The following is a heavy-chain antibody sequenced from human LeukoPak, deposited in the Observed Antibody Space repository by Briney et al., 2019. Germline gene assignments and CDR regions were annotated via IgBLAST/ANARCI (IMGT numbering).Heavy chain of an antibody. D-gene: IGHD3-22*01. CDR2: INPNSGGT. CDR3: ARDYYDSTNWFDP. CDR1: GYTFTGYY. Sequence: ASVKVSCKASGYTFTGYYMHWVRQAPGQGLEWMGWINPNSGGTNYAQKFQGRVTMTRDTSISTAYMELSRLRSDDTAVYYCARDYYDSTNWFDPWGQGTPVTVSS. V-gene: IGHV1-2*02. J-gene: IGHJ5*02.